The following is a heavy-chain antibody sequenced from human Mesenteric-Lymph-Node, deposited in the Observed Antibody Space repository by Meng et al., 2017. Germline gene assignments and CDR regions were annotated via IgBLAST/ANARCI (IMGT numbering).Heavy chain of an antibody. CDR2: ISAYNGNT. Sequence: GQRVQSGADVQKPGASGKVSCEASGYTFTSYGISWVRQAPGQGLEWMGWISAYNGNTNYAQKLQGRVTMTTDTSTSTAYMELRSLRSDDTAVYYCARDSPIVATIDFDYWGQGTLVTVSS. V-gene: IGHV1-18*01. J-gene: IGHJ4*02. CDR1: GYTFTSYG. CDR3: ARDSPIVATIDFDY. D-gene: IGHD5-12*01.